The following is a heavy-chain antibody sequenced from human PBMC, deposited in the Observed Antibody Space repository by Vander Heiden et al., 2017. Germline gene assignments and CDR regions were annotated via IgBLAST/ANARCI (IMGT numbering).Heavy chain of an antibody. Sequence: EVQLVESGGGLVKPGGSLRLSCAASGFTFTTYSINWVRQAPGKGLEWVSSINSNSISIYYADSVKGRFTISRDNAKSSLYLQMNSLRAEDTAVYYCARARYYYDSSAFFDYWGRGALVTVSS. CDR2: INSNSISI. V-gene: IGHV3-21*01. D-gene: IGHD3-22*01. CDR1: GFTFTTYS. CDR3: ARARYYYDSSAFFDY. J-gene: IGHJ4*02.